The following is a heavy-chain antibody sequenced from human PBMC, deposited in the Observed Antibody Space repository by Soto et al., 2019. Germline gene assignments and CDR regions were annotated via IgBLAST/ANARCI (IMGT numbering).Heavy chain of an antibody. V-gene: IGHV4-31*03. J-gene: IGHJ4*02. CDR3: ARAELSIAAAGIPYYFDY. D-gene: IGHD6-13*01. CDR1: GGSISSGGYY. Sequence: PSETLSLTCTVSGGSISSGGYYWSWIRQHPGKGLEWIGYIYYSGSTYYNPSLKSRVTISVDTSKNQFSLKLSSVTAADTAVYYCARAELSIAAAGIPYYFDYWGQGTLVTVSS. CDR2: IYYSGST.